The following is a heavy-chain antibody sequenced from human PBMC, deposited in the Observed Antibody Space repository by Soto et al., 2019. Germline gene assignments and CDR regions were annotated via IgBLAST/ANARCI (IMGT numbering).Heavy chain of an antibody. CDR3: ASEPAADSSSDLVDY. Sequence: EVQLLESGGGLVQPGGSLRLSCAASGFTFSSYAMSWVRQAPGKGLEWVSAISGSGGSTYYADSVKGRVTISRDNSKNTLYQHRNSRRAGDTAVYYGASEPAADSSSDLVDYWGQGTLVTVAS. J-gene: IGHJ4*02. V-gene: IGHV3-23*01. CDR2: ISGSGGST. D-gene: IGHD6-6*01. CDR1: GFTFSSYA.